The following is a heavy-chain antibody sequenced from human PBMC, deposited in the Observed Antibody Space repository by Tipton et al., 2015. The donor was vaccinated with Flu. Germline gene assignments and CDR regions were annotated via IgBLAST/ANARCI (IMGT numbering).Heavy chain of an antibody. J-gene: IGHJ4*02. D-gene: IGHD2/OR15-2a*01. CDR2: IFPSGTT. CDR1: SGSIRSTNYF. Sequence: LRLSCTVSSGSIRSTNYFCAWIRQPPGKRLELIGSIFPSGTTYYNPSLKGRVTISADTSKSQFSLMLRSVTAADTAVYYCARQGEYCNGDGGSCFPPDHWGQGTLVTVSS. V-gene: IGHV4-39*01. CDR3: ARQGEYCNGDGGSCFPPDH.